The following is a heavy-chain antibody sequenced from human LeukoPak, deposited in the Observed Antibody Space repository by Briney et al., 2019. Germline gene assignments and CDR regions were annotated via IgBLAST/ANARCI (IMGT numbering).Heavy chain of an antibody. CDR2: ISSSSSYI. CDR1: GFTFNTYG. D-gene: IGHD3-3*01. CDR3: ARDSASRFLEWSNSLYYFDY. J-gene: IGHJ4*02. V-gene: IGHV3-21*01. Sequence: GGTLRLSCAASGFTFNTYGMNWVRQAPGKGLEWVSSISSSSSYIYYADSVKGRFTISRDNAKNSLYLQMNSLRAEDTAVYYCARDSASRFLEWSNSLYYFDYWGQGTLVTVSS.